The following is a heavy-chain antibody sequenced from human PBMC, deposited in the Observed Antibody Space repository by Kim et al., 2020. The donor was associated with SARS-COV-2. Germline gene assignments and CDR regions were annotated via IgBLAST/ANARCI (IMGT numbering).Heavy chain of an antibody. V-gene: IGHV1-69*01. J-gene: IGHJ4*02. CDR3: AREPEGLGY. Sequence: GTANYAQKFQGRVTITADESTSTAYMELSSLRSEDTAVYYCAREPEGLGYWGQGTLVTVSS. D-gene: IGHD6-6*01. CDR2: GTA.